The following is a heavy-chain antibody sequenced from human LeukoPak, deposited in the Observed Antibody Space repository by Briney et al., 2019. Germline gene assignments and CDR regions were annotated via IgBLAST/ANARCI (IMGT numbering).Heavy chain of an antibody. J-gene: IGHJ3*02. D-gene: IGHD3-22*01. CDR1: GFNFSSHG. V-gene: IGHV3-30*18. Sequence: GGSLRLSCAASGFNFSSHGMHWVRQAPGKGLEWVGVISYDGGNKYYAESVKGRFAISRDNSKNTLYLQMNSLRAEDTAVYYCAKGTHYYDSSGYWGAFDIWGQGTMVTVSS. CDR3: AKGTHYYDSSGYWGAFDI. CDR2: ISYDGGNK.